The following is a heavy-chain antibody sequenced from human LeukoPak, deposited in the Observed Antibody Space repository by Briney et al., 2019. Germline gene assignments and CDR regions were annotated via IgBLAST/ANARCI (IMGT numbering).Heavy chain of an antibody. D-gene: IGHD3-22*01. CDR1: GFTFGSYA. CDR3: ARMDRTRIYYYDSSGYPPYGMDV. CDR2: IGGGSETT. V-gene: IGHV3-23*01. J-gene: IGHJ6*02. Sequence: PGGSLRLSCAASGFTFGSYAMSWVRQAPGKGLEWVSTIGGGSETTSYADSAKGRFTNSRDNSKNTVYLQMNSLRAEDTAVYYCARMDRTRIYYYDSSGYPPYGMDVWGQGTTVTVSS.